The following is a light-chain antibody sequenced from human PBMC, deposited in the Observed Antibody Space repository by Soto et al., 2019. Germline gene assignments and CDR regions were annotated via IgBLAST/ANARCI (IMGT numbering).Light chain of an antibody. CDR1: SSDVGGSNY. J-gene: IGLJ1*01. V-gene: IGLV2-14*01. Sequence: QSVLTLPASVSGSPGQSITISCTGTSSDVGGSNYASWYQQLPGKAPKLMIYDVSDRPSGVSNRFSGSKSGNTASLTISGLPAEDEADYYCSSYTSSRLYVLGTGKKVTVL. CDR2: DVS. CDR3: SSYTSSRLYV.